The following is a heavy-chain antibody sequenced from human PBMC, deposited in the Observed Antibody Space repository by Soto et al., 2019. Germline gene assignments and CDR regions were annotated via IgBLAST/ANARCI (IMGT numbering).Heavy chain of an antibody. CDR2: IIPIFGTA. CDR1: GGTFSSYA. V-gene: IGHV1-69*12. J-gene: IGHJ4*02. Sequence: QVQLVQSGAAVKKPGSSVKVSCNASGGTFSSYAISWVRQAPGQGLEWMGGIIPIFGTANYAQKFPGRVTITADESTSTAYMELSSLSSEDTAVYYCAGAPYYYDSSGYPPFGSWGQGPMVTVSA. D-gene: IGHD3-22*01. CDR3: AGAPYYYDSSGYPPFGS.